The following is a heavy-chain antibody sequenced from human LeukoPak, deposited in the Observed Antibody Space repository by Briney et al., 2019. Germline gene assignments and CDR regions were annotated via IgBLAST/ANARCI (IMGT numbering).Heavy chain of an antibody. J-gene: IGHJ6*02. CDR1: GFTFNTYG. Sequence: GGSLRLSCAASGFTFNTYGMHWVRQAPGKGLEWVAVISYDGSNKYYADSVKGRFTISRDNSKNTLYLQMNSLRSEDTAVYYCAKDTSYSSYRNYGMGVWGQGTTVTVSS. CDR3: AKDTSYSSYRNYGMGV. D-gene: IGHD6-19*01. CDR2: ISYDGSNK. V-gene: IGHV3-30*18.